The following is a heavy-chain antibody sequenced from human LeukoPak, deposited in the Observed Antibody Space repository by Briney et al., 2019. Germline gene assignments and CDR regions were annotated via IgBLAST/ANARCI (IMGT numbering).Heavy chain of an antibody. D-gene: IGHD1-26*01. Sequence: PGGSLRLSCAASGFTFSSYSINWVRQAPGKGLEWVSVIYTGGTIYYADSVKGRFTISRDNAKNSLFLQMNNLRAEDTAVYYCARQVGANWFDPWGQGTLVTVSS. CDR1: GFTFSSYS. V-gene: IGHV3-48*04. CDR2: IYTGGTI. CDR3: ARQVGANWFDP. J-gene: IGHJ5*02.